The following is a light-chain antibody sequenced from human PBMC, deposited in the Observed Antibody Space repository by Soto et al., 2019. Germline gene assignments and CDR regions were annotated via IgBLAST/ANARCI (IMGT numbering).Light chain of an antibody. V-gene: IGLV1-51*01. J-gene: IGLJ2*01. CDR3: DSWDNSLSVVL. CDR1: SSNIGSNY. CDR2: DNY. Sequence: QSVLTQPPSVSAAPGQRVTISCSGSSSNIGSNYVSWYQQLPGTPPKLLIYDNYKRPSGIPDRFSGSTSGTSATLAIAGLQTGDEADYYCDSWDNSLSVVLFGGGTKLTVL.